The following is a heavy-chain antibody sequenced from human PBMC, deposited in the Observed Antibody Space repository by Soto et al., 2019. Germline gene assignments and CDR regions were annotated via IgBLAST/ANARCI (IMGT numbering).Heavy chain of an antibody. V-gene: IGHV1-8*01. CDR2: MNPNSGHT. D-gene: IGHD2-2*01. CDR3: ASDMSTT. Sequence: QVQLVQSGAEVNKPGASVKVSCKASGYTFTSHDINWMRQATGQGLEWMGWMNPNSGHTNYAQKFQGRVTMTRDTSISTAYMEWTNLRSEDTAIYYCASDMSTTWGQGTLSPSPQ. J-gene: IGHJ5*02. CDR1: GYTFTSHD.